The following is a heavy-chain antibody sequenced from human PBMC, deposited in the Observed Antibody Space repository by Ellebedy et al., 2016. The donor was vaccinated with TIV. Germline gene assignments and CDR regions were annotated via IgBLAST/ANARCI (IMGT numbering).Heavy chain of an antibody. D-gene: IGHD1-26*01. Sequence: GESLKISCAASGFTFSRYAMHWVRQAPGKGLEWVAVISYDGSNKYYADSVKGRFTIPRDNSKNTLYLQMNSMRAEDSAVYYCARGYSGSYYFDYWGQGTLVTVSS. J-gene: IGHJ4*02. CDR1: GFTFSRYA. V-gene: IGHV3-30-3*01. CDR2: ISYDGSNK. CDR3: ARGYSGSYYFDY.